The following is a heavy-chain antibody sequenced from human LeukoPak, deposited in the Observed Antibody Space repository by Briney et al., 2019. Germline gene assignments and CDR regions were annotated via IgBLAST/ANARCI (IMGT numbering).Heavy chain of an antibody. Sequence: GGSLRLSCAASGFTFSSSAMSWVRQAPGKGLEWVSAISNNGGYTYYADSVQGRFIISRDNSKSTLCLQMNSLRAEDTAVYYCAKDRVSGVVAILIGGYWGQGTLVTVSS. J-gene: IGHJ4*02. CDR1: GFTFSSSA. CDR3: AKDRVSGVVAILIGGY. V-gene: IGHV3-23*01. CDR2: ISNNGGYT. D-gene: IGHD3-22*01.